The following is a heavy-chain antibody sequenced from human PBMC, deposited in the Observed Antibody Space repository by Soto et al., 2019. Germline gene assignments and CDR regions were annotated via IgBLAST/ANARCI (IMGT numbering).Heavy chain of an antibody. V-gene: IGHV1-18*01. Sequence: AGVQVSCTASGHNFTSYGIRWVRQAPGQGLEWMGWMSAYNGKTTYAQKLQGRVTMTTDTSTRTAYMVLNSAGSEDTAVYYCARGQNIVAKTEFDPWGQGTLVPVSS. CDR1: GHNFTSYG. CDR2: MSAYNGKT. J-gene: IGHJ5*02. CDR3: ARGQNIVAKTEFDP. D-gene: IGHD5-12*01.